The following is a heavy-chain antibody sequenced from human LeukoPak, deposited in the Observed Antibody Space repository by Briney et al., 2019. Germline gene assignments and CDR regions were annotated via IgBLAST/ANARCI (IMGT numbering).Heavy chain of an antibody. CDR2: ISGSGGST. CDR1: GFMFSSYA. CDR3: AKAAITMVRGVNYYFDY. D-gene: IGHD3-10*01. Sequence: GGSLRLSCAASGFMFSSYAMSWVRQAPGKGLEWVSAISGSGGSTYYADTVKGRFTISRDNSKNTLYLQMNSLRAEDTAVYYCAKAAITMVRGVNYYFDYWGQGTLVTVSS. J-gene: IGHJ4*02. V-gene: IGHV3-23*01.